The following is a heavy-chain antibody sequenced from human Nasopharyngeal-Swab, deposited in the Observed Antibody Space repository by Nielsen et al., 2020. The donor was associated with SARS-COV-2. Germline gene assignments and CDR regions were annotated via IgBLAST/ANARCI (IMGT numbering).Heavy chain of an antibody. V-gene: IGHV3-74*01. Sequence: GGFLRLSCAASGFTFSSYCMHWVRQAPGKGLVWVSRINTDGSRTYYADSVKGRFTTSRDNAKNTLYLQMSSLSAEDTAVYYCARVIVGGAYAFAYWGQGTLVTVSS. CDR1: GFTFSSYC. CDR2: INTDGSRT. CDR3: ARVIVGGAYAFAY. J-gene: IGHJ4*02. D-gene: IGHD1-26*01.